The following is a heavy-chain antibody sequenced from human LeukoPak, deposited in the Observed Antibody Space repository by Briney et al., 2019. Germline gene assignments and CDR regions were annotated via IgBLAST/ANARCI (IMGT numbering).Heavy chain of an antibody. Sequence: PGGSLRLSCVASGFTLSSYGMHRVRQAPGKGLEWVAFIRYDGINKYYADSVKGRFTISRDNSKNTLFLQMNSLRTEETAVYYCAVRGSQINWGQGTLVTVSS. J-gene: IGHJ4*02. CDR1: GFTLSSYG. V-gene: IGHV3-30*02. CDR2: IRYDGINK. CDR3: AVRGSQIN.